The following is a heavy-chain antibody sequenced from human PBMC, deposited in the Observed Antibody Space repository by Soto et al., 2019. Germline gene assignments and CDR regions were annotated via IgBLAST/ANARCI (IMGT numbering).Heavy chain of an antibody. Sequence: GGSLRLSCAASGFTFSSSGMGWVRQAPGKGLEWLSVISGSGSSAYYADSVKGRFTISRDNSKSTLYLQMNSLRTEDTATYYCAKLSVAAWYFDLWGRGTLVTV. CDR1: GFTFSSSG. J-gene: IGHJ2*01. V-gene: IGHV3-23*01. CDR2: ISGSGSSA. D-gene: IGHD6-19*01. CDR3: AKLSVAAWYFDL.